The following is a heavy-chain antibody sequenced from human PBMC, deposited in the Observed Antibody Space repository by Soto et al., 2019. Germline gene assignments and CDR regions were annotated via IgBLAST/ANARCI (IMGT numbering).Heavy chain of an antibody. CDR2: IYYTGST. V-gene: IGHV4-39*01. Sequence: SETLSLTCTVSGGSISSSSYYWSWIRQPPGKGLEWIGTIYYTGSTNDNHSLKSRVTISVDTSKNQFSLKLTSVTAADTAIYYCVGHQYSSGYCRWFDPWGQGTLVTVSS. CDR1: GGSISSSSYY. J-gene: IGHJ5*02. CDR3: VGHQYSSGYCRWFDP. D-gene: IGHD6-19*01.